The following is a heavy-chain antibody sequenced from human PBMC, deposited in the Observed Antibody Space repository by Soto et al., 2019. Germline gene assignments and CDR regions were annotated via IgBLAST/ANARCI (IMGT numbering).Heavy chain of an antibody. CDR2: INRLGTT. Sequence: SETLSLTCAVYGGSFTGYFWTWIRQPPGKGPEWIGQINRLGTTTYNPSLKSRVTISIDTSKIQFSLNLTSVTAADTAVYYCARGPRDGMDVWGQGTTVTVSS. V-gene: IGHV4-34*01. CDR3: ARGPRDGMDV. J-gene: IGHJ6*02. CDR1: GGSFTGYF.